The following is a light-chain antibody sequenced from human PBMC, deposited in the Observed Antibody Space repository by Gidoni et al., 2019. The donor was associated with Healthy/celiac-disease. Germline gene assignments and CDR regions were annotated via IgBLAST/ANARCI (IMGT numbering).Light chain of an antibody. CDR2: WAS. CDR3: QQYYSTPLT. Sequence: IVMTQSPDSLAVSLGERATINCKSSQSVLYSSNNKNYLAWYQQKPGQPPKLLIYWASTRESGVPDRFSGSGSGTDVTLTISSLQAEDVAVYYCQQYYSTPLTFGGGTKVEIK. CDR1: QSVLYSSNNKNY. J-gene: IGKJ4*01. V-gene: IGKV4-1*01.